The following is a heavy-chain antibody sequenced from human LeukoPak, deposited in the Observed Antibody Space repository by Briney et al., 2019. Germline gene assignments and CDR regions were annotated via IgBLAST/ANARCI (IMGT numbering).Heavy chain of an antibody. J-gene: IGHJ4*02. V-gene: IGHV4-34*01. Sequence: PSETLSLTCAVYGGSFSGYYWSWLRQPPGKGLEWIGEINHSGSTNYNPSLKSRITISVDTSKNQFSLKLISVTAADTAVYYCARKVSIRGGFHWGQGTLVTVPS. D-gene: IGHD2-21*01. CDR3: ARKVSIRGGFH. CDR1: GGSFSGYY. CDR2: INHSGST.